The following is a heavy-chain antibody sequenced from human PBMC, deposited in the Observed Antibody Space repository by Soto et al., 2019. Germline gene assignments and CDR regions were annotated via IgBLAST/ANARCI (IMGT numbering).Heavy chain of an antibody. V-gene: IGHV1-18*01. Sequence: GASVKVSCKASGYTFTSYGISWVRQAPGQGLEWMGWISAYNGNTNYAQKLQGRVTMTTDTSTSTAYMELRSLRSDDTAVYYCARDEYLGYRSGGSCYHPRNFDYWGQGTLVTVSS. CDR1: GYTFTSYG. CDR3: ARDEYLGYRSGGSCYHPRNFDY. CDR2: ISAYNGNT. D-gene: IGHD2-15*01. J-gene: IGHJ4*02.